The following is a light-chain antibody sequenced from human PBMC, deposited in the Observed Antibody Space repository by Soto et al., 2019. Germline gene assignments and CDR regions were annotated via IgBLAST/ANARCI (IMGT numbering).Light chain of an antibody. V-gene: IGKV1-33*01. CDR2: DAS. J-gene: IGKJ2*01. CDR1: QDIRHN. CDR3: QQFDQLPRT. Sequence: DIQMTQSPSSLSTSVGDSVAITCQASQDIRHNLNWYQQKQGKAPKPLIYDASNLETGVPSRFSGSGSGTDFTLTISSLQPEDVATYFCQQFDQLPRTFGQGTKVEIK.